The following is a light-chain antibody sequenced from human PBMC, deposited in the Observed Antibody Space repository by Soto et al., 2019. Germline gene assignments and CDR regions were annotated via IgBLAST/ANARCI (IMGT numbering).Light chain of an antibody. CDR2: GTS. CDR3: QQHGGSPIT. Sequence: EIVLTQSPGTLSLSPGERATLSCRASQGVSSGYLAWYQHHPGQAPRLLISGTSSRATGIPDRFSGSGSGTDFTLTISRLEPEDFAVYYCQQHGGSPITFGQGTRLEIK. J-gene: IGKJ5*01. CDR1: QGVSSGY. V-gene: IGKV3-20*01.